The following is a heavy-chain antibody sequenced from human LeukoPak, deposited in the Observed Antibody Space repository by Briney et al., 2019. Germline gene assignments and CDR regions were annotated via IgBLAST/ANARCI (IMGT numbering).Heavy chain of an antibody. CDR3: ARNWNYVVFDY. V-gene: IGHV3-7*01. CDR1: GFTFSSYG. Sequence: GGSLRLSCAASGFTFSSYGMHWVRQAPGKGLEWVANIKQDGSEKYYVDSVKGRFTISRDNAKNSLYLQMNSLRAEDTAVYYCARNWNYVVFDYWGQGTLVTVSS. CDR2: IKQDGSEK. J-gene: IGHJ4*02. D-gene: IGHD1-7*01.